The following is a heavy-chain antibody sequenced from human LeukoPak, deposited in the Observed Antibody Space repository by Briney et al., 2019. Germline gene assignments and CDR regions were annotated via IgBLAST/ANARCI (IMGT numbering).Heavy chain of an antibody. V-gene: IGHV3-23*01. CDR2: ISGSGAST. CDR1: GFTLSTNA. J-gene: IGHJ4*02. Sequence: GGSLRLSCLTSGFTLSTNAMSWVRQAPGKGLEWISGISGSGASTYYADSVKGRFTVSRDDSRNTLYLQMNSLRGDDTAVYYCAKDVGKWESLHFFDYWGQGTLVTVSS. CDR3: AKDVGKWESLHFFDY. D-gene: IGHD1-26*01.